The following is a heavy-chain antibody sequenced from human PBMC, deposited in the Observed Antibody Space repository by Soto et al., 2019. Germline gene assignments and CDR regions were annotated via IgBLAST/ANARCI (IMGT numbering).Heavy chain of an antibody. J-gene: IGHJ6*02. CDR3: ARIRGYWYGLDV. CDR1: GFPLSTYG. CDR2: ITGTGGNT. V-gene: IGHV3-23*01. Sequence: EVQLLESGGGLVQPGGSLRLSCAASGFPLSTYGMTWVRQAPGKGLEWVSAITGTGGNTYYVDSVKGRFTSSRDNSKKRRYLQVNSLRVEDTAVYYCARIRGYWYGLDVWGQGTTVTVSS.